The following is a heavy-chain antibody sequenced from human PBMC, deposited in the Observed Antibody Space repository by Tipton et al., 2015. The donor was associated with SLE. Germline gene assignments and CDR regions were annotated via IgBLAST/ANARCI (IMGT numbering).Heavy chain of an antibody. CDR3: ASSLLTVFAGFDY. D-gene: IGHD3-3*01. J-gene: IGHJ4*02. CDR1: GFTFSSYA. Sequence: SLRLSCAASGFTFSSYAMSWVRQAPGKGLEWVSVIYSGGSTYYADSVKGRFTISRDNSKNTLYLQMNSLRAEDTAVYYCASSLLTVFAGFDYWGQGTLVTVSS. V-gene: IGHV3-66*02. CDR2: IYSGGST.